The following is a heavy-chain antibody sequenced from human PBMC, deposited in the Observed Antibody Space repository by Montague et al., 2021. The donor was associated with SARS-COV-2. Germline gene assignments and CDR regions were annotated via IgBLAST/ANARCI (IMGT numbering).Heavy chain of an antibody. Sequence: CAISGESVSSNSAAWNWIRQSPSRGLEWLGRTYYRSKWYNDYAVSVKSRITINPDTSKNQFSLQLSSVTPEDTAVYYCARDLYWAFDAWGLGTTVTVSA. V-gene: IGHV6-1*01. CDR3: ARDLYWAFDA. CDR2: TYYRSKWYN. CDR1: GESVSSNSAA. D-gene: IGHD2-8*02. J-gene: IGHJ3*01.